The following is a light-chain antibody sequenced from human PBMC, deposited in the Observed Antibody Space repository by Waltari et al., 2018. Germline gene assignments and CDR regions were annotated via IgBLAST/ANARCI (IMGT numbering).Light chain of an antibody. CDR1: SSAVGFSNS. CDR2: DVS. V-gene: IGLV2-14*01. J-gene: IGLJ3*02. Sequence: QPALTHPASAPGSPGQSTPISCPGTSSAVGFSNSASWYKQHPGKAPNLMIYDVSERPSGVSNRFSGSKSGNTASLTISGLQAEDEADYYCNSYAGSSSWVFGGGTKLTVL. CDR3: NSYAGSSSWV.